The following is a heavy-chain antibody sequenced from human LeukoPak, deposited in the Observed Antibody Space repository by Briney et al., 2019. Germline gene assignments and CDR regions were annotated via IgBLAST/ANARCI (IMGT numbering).Heavy chain of an antibody. CDR1: GFPFSSYE. CDR3: ARTGPHDAFDI. CDR2: ISSSSSYI. Sequence: GGSLRLSCAASGFPFSSYEMNWVRQAPGKGLEWVSSISSSSSYIYYADSVKGRFTISRDNAKNSLYLQMNSLRAEDTAVYYCARTGPHDAFDIWGQGTMVTVSS. J-gene: IGHJ3*02. V-gene: IGHV3-21*01.